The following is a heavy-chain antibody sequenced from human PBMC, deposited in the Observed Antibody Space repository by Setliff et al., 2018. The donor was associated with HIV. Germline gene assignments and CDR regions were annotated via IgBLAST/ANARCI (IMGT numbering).Heavy chain of an antibody. D-gene: IGHD6-13*01. CDR3: ARGGRRSTWYLRGWYFDY. J-gene: IGHJ4*02. CDR2: IYYSGST. CDR1: GGSISSSSYY. Sequence: SETLSLTCTVSGGSISSSSYYWGWIRQPPGKGLEWIGSIYYSGSTYYNPSLKSRVTISVDTAKNQFSLRLTSVTAADTAVYYCARGGRRSTWYLRGWYFDYWGQGTLVTVSS. V-gene: IGHV4-39*01.